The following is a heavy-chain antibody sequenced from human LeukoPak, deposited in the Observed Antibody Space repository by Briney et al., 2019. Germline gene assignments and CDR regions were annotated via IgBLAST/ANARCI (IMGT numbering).Heavy chain of an antibody. CDR3: ARSPLRRGIAAAGTRY. Sequence: PSETLSLTCAVYGGSFSGYYWSWIRQPPGKGLEWIGEINHSGSTNYNPSLESRVTISVDTSKNQFSLKLSSVTAADTAVYYCARSPLRRGIAAAGTRYWGQGTLVTVSS. V-gene: IGHV4-34*01. J-gene: IGHJ4*02. CDR1: GGSFSGYY. D-gene: IGHD6-13*01. CDR2: INHSGST.